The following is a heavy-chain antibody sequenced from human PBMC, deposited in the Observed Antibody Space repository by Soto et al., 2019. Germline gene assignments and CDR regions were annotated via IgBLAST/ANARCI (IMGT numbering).Heavy chain of an antibody. D-gene: IGHD5-18*01. J-gene: IGHJ6*02. Sequence: SVKVSCKASGGSFTYTLSWVRQAPGQGLEWMGGIIPIFGTTNYAQKFQGRVTITADESTTTAYMELSTLRSEDTAVYYCARLHSHGTYGMDVWGQGTTVTVSS. CDR2: IIPIFGTT. CDR1: GGSFTYT. V-gene: IGHV1-69*13. CDR3: ARLHSHGTYGMDV.